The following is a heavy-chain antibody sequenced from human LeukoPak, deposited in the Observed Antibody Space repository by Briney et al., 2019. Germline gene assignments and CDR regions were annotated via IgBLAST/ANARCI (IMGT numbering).Heavy chain of an antibody. CDR1: GGTFSSYA. J-gene: IGHJ4*02. Sequence: SVKVSCKASGGTFSSYAISWVRQAPGQGLEWMGRIIPIFGTANYAQKFQGRVTITTDESTSTAYMELRSLRSDDTAVYYCARAVGWLPDYWGQGTLVTVSS. CDR2: IIPIFGTA. V-gene: IGHV1-69*05. D-gene: IGHD5-24*01. CDR3: ARAVGWLPDY.